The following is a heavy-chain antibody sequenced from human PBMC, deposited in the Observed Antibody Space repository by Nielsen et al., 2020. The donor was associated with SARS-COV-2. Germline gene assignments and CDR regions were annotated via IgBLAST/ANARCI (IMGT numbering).Heavy chain of an antibody. CDR3: AKDWGWDSSGWLRTYYYYGMDV. Sequence: GGSLRLSCSASGFTFSSYAMHWVRQAPGKGLEYVSAISSNGGSTYYADSVKGRFTISRDNSKNTLYLQMNSLRAEDTAVYYCAKDWGWDSSGWLRTYYYYGMDVWGQGTTVTVSS. J-gene: IGHJ6*02. CDR2: ISSNGGST. CDR1: GFTFSSYA. V-gene: IGHV3-64*04. D-gene: IGHD6-19*01.